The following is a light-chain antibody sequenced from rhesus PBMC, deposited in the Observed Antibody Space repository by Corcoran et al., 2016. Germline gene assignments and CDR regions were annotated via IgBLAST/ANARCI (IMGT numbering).Light chain of an antibody. Sequence: DIVMIQSPDSLAVSLGERVTINCKSSQSLLYSSNNKNFLAWYQQKPGQAPNLLIYWASTRESGVPNRFSGSGSWTDFTLTINGLQAEDVAVYYCQQYYSTPLTFGGGTKVEIK. V-gene: IGKV4-1*01. CDR2: WAS. CDR1: QSLLYSSNNKNF. J-gene: IGKJ4*01. CDR3: QQYYSTPLT.